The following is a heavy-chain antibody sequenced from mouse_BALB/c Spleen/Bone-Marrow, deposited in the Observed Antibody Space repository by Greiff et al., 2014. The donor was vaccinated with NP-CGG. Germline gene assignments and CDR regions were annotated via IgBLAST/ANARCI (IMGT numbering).Heavy chain of an antibody. CDR2: ILPGSGST. CDR1: GYTSSSYW. CDR3: GNYYAMDY. V-gene: IGHV1-9*01. J-gene: IGHJ4*01. Sequence: VQLQQSGAELMKPGASVKISCKATGYTSSSYWIEWVKQRPGHGLEWIGEILPGSGSTNYNEKFKGKATFTADTSSNTAYMQLSSLTSEDSAVYYCGNYYAMDYWGQGTSVTVSS.